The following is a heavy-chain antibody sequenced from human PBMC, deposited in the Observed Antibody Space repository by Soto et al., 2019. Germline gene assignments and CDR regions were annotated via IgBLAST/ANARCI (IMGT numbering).Heavy chain of an antibody. J-gene: IGHJ6*02. CDR1: GFTLSMYS. V-gene: IGHV3-7*03. D-gene: IGHD2-8*02. CDR3: ARDHLILSAHYFFYGSDV. CDR2: IPQDGSDG. Sequence: DVQLKESGGGLVQPGRSLRLSCEVSGFTLSMYSMTWVRQAPGKGLEWVAKIPQDGSDGHYLDSVKGRFTISRDNAKNSVYPQMNSLRADDTAVYYCARDHLILSAHYFFYGSDVWGQGAKVTVSS.